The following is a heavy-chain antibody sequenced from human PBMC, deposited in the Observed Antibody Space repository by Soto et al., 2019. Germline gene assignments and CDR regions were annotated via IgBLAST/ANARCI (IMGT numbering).Heavy chain of an antibody. J-gene: IGHJ4*01. CDR2: IYYHGNT. CDR3: ARHDGFSSGWIFDY. Sequence: SETLSLTCTVSGGSISSGDYYWSWIRQPPGKSLEWIGTIYYHGNTYSNPSLKSRVTISVDTSNNQLSLKLRSVTAADTAVYYCARHDGFSSGWIFDYWGHGTLVTVSS. V-gene: IGHV4-39*01. CDR1: GGSISSGDYY. D-gene: IGHD6-19*01.